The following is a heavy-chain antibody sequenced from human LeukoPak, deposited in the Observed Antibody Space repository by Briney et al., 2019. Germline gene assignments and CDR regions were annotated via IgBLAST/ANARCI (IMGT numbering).Heavy chain of an antibody. V-gene: IGHV1-8*01. CDR2: MNPNSGNT. J-gene: IGHJ4*02. CDR3: AGWAYSGYDGIDY. CDR1: GYTFTSYD. D-gene: IGHD5-12*01. Sequence: VASVKVSCKASGYTFTSYDINWVRQATGQGLEWMGWMNPNSGNTGYAQKFQGRVTMTRNTSISTAYMELSSLRSEDTAVYYCAGWAYSGYDGIDYWGQGTLVTVSS.